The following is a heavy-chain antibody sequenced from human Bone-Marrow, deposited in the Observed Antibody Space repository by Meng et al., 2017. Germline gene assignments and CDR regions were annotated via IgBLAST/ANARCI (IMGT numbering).Heavy chain of an antibody. CDR2: IKQDGSEK. CDR3: ARSNVGDTMIVVVIGKAAFDI. CDR1: GFTFSSYW. V-gene: IGHV3-7*01. D-gene: IGHD3-22*01. J-gene: IGHJ3*02. Sequence: GESLKISCAASGFTFSSYWMSWVRQAPGKGLEWVANIKQDGSEKYYVDSVKGRFTISRDNAKNSLYLQMNSLRAEDTAVYYCARSNVGDTMIVVVIGKAAFDIWGQGTMVT.